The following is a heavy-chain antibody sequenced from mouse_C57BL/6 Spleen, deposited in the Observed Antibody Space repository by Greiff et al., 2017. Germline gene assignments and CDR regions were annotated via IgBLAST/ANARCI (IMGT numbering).Heavy chain of an antibody. CDR3: ARWDDYAMDY. CDR1: GYAFSSSW. V-gene: IGHV1-82*01. J-gene: IGHJ4*01. D-gene: IGHD4-1*01. Sequence: VVEPGASVKISCKASGYAFSSSWMNWVKQRPGKGLEWIGRIYPGDGDTNYNGKFKGKATLTADKSSSTAYMQLSSLTSEDSAVYFCARWDDYAMDYWGQGTSVTVSS. CDR2: IYPGDGDT.